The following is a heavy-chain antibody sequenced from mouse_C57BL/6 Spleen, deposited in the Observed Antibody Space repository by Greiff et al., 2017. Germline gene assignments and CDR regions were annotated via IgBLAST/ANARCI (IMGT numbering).Heavy chain of an antibody. Sequence: QVQLQQPGAELVRPGSSVKLSCKASGYTFTSYWMHWVKQRPIQGLEWIGNIDPSDSETHYNQKFKDKATLTVDKSSSTAYMQLSSLTSEASAVYYCARFNDYGYFDVWGTGTTVTVSS. CDR2: IDPSDSET. D-gene: IGHD2-3*01. CDR3: ARFNDYGYFDV. V-gene: IGHV1-52*01. J-gene: IGHJ1*03. CDR1: GYTFTSYW.